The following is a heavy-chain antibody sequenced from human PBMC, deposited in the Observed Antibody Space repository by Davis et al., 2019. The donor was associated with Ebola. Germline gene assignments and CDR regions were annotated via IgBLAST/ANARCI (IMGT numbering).Heavy chain of an antibody. CDR2: ISGDAAST. V-gene: IGHV3-23*01. Sequence: GGSLRLSCAASEFTFRRYAMSWVRQAPGKGLEWVSTISGDAASTNYADSVKGRFTISRDNSKNTLYLQMQSLRADDTAVYYCAKGDRIMLFYDYGMDVWGQGTTVTVSS. CDR1: EFTFRRYA. D-gene: IGHD3/OR15-3a*01. J-gene: IGHJ6*02. CDR3: AKGDRIMLFYDYGMDV.